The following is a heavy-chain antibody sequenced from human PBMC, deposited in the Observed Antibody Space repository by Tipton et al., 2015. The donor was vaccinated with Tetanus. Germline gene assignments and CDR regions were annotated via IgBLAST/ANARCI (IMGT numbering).Heavy chain of an antibody. V-gene: IGHV6-1*01. J-gene: IGHJ3*02. D-gene: IGHD6-13*01. Sequence: GLVKPSQTLSLTCAISGDSVSSNSAAWNWIRQSPSRGLEWLGRTYYRSKWYNDYAVSVKSRTTINPDTSKNQSSLQLNSVTPEDTAVYYCARDRQQLVRDGGYAFDIWGQGTMVTVSS. CDR3: ARDRQQLVRDGGYAFDI. CDR1: GDSVSSNSAA. CDR2: TYYRSKWYN.